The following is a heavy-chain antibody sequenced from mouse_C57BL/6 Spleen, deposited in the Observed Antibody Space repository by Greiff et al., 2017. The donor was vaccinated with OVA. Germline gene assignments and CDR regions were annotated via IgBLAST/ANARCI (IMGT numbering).Heavy chain of an antibody. J-gene: IGHJ2*01. CDR1: GYTFTSYW. Sequence: QVQLQQSGAELVRPGSSVKLSCKASGYTFTSYWMDWVKQRPGQGLEWIGNIYPSDSETHYNQKFKDKATLTVDKSSSTAYMQLSSLTSEDSAVYYCARKGGGYYSLDYWGQGTTLTVSS. CDR3: ARKGGGYYSLDY. V-gene: IGHV1-61*01. CDR2: IYPSDSET. D-gene: IGHD2-3*01.